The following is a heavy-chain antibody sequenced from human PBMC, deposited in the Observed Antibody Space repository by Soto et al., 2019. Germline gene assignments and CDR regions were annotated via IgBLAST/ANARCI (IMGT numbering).Heavy chain of an antibody. J-gene: IGHJ4*02. V-gene: IGHV3-74*01. CDR1: GFTVSGIG. CDR3: ARGYNNYGAVLRF. D-gene: IGHD4-4*01. CDR2: ISSDGSTT. Sequence: GGSLRLSYAASGFTVSGIGIRWVRQAPGKGLVWVSRISSDGSTTNYADSVKGRFTISRDNAKSTLYLQMNSLRAEDTAVYYCARGYNNYGAVLRFWGQGALVTVSS.